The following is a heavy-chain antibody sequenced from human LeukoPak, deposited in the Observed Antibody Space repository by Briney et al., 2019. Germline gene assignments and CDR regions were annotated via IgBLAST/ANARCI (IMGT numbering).Heavy chain of an antibody. V-gene: IGHV4-59*01. CDR3: ARVAMVRGVISVLYYFDY. J-gene: IGHJ4*02. Sequence: SETLSPTRTVAGGSISSYYWGWIRQPPGKGLGGIGYIYNSGSTNSHPSLKSQLPISVATSKNHFSLKLRSVTAADTDVYYCARVAMVRGVISVLYYFDYLGQGTLVTVSS. CDR2: IYNSGST. D-gene: IGHD3-10*01. CDR1: GGSISSYY.